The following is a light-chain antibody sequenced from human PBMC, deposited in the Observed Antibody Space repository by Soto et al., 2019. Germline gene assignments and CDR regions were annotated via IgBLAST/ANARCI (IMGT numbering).Light chain of an antibody. Sequence: QSVLTQPPSASGTHGQRVTISCSGSSSNIGSNYVYWYQQLPGTAPKLLIYRNNQRPSGVPDRFSGSKSGTSASLAISGLLSEDEADYYCAAWDDSLSVLVVGGGTKVNVL. CDR2: RNN. CDR3: AAWDDSLSVLV. CDR1: SSNIGSNY. V-gene: IGLV1-47*01. J-gene: IGLJ2*01.